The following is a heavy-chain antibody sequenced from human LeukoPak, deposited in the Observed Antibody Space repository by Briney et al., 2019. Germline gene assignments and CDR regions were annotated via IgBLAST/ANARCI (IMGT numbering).Heavy chain of an antibody. D-gene: IGHD5-12*01. J-gene: IGHJ4*02. Sequence: PGGSLRLSCAASGFTFSSYSMNWVRQAPGKGLEWVSYISSSSSTIYYADSVKGRFTISRDNAKNSLYLQMNSLRAEDTAVYYCARTRADIVATIWEFDYWGQGTLVTASS. CDR1: GFTFSSYS. V-gene: IGHV3-48*01. CDR2: ISSSSSTI. CDR3: ARTRADIVATIWEFDY.